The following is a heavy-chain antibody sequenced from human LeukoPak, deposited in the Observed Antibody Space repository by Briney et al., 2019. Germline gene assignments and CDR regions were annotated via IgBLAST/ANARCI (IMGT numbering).Heavy chain of an antibody. CDR1: GYSFTRYW. J-gene: IGHJ4*02. CDR2: IYPGGSDA. Sequence: GESLKISCKGSGYSFTRYWIGWVRQMPGKGLEWMGVIYPGGSDARYSPSFQGQVTISVDKSISTAYLQWSSLKASDTAMYYCARQGRGYCTNGVCYRPPDYWGQGTLVTVSS. CDR3: ARQGRGYCTNGVCYRPPDY. D-gene: IGHD2-8*01. V-gene: IGHV5-51*01.